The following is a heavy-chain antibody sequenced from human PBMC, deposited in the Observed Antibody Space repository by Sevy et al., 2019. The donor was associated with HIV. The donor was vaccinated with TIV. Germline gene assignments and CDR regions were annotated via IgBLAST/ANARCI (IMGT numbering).Heavy chain of an antibody. V-gene: IGHV3-23*01. D-gene: IGHD5-12*01. Sequence: GGSLRLSCAASGFTFSSYAMSWVRQAPGKGLEWVSAISGTGGSTYYADSVKGRFTISRDNSKNTLYLQMNSLRAEDTAVYYCAKHKRYSGYDIWFDTWGQGTLVTVSS. J-gene: IGHJ5*02. CDR1: GFTFSSYA. CDR2: ISGTGGST. CDR3: AKHKRYSGYDIWFDT.